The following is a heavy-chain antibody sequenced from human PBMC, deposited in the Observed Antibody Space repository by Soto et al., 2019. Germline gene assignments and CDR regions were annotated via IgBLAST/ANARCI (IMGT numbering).Heavy chain of an antibody. D-gene: IGHD5-12*01. Sequence: GGSLRLSCAASGFTFSSYAMSWVRQAPGKGLEWVSAISGSGGSTYYADSVKGRFTISRDNSKNTLYLQMNSLRAEDTAVYYCAKVRSGYDTVGVFDYWGQGTLVTVSS. CDR3: AKVRSGYDTVGVFDY. V-gene: IGHV3-23*01. J-gene: IGHJ4*02. CDR2: ISGSGGST. CDR1: GFTFSSYA.